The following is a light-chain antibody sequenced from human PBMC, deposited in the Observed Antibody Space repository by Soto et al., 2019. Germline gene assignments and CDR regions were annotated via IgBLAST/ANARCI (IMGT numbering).Light chain of an antibody. J-gene: IGKJ1*01. CDR2: GAS. CDR3: QQYGRSPPVK. Sequence: IVMTQSPGTLSVSPGERASLSCRDSRIFSNNLAWYQQKPGQAPRLLIYGASTRAAGIPDRFSGSGSGTDFTLTISRLEPEDFAVYYCQQYGRSPPVKFGQGTKV. V-gene: IGKV3-20*01. CDR1: RIFSNN.